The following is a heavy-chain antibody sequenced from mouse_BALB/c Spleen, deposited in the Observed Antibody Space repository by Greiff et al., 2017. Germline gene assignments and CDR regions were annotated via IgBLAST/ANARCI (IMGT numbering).Heavy chain of an antibody. CDR2: INSNGGST. V-gene: IGHV5-6-3*01. CDR1: GFTFSSYG. D-gene: IGHD2-3*01. J-gene: IGHJ3*01. CDR3: AIYDGYYWFAY. Sequence: EVHLVESGGGLVQPGGSLKLSCAASGFTFSSYGMSWVRQTPDKRLELVATINSNGGSTYYPDSVKGRFTISRDNAKNTLYLQMSSLKSEDTAMYYCAIYDGYYWFAYWGQGTLVTVSA.